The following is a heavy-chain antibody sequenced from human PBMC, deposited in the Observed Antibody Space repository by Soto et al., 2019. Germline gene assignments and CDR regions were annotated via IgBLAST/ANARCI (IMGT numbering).Heavy chain of an antibody. CDR2: INHSGST. Sequence: SETLSLTCAVYGGSFSGYYWSWIRQPPGKGLEWIGEINHSGSTNYNPSLKSRVTISVDTSKNQFSLKLSSVTAADTAVYYCARWAPDYYYDSSGYYYGFDYWGQGTLVTVSS. J-gene: IGHJ4*02. CDR3: ARWAPDYYYDSSGYYYGFDY. CDR1: GGSFSGYY. D-gene: IGHD3-22*01. V-gene: IGHV4-34*01.